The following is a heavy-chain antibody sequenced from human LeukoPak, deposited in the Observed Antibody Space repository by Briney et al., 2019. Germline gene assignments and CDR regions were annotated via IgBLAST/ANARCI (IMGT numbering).Heavy chain of an antibody. V-gene: IGHV1-2*02. Sequence: GGSVKVSCKASGYTFTDYYIHGVRQAPGQGLEWMGWINPNSGGTNYTHKFQGRVTMTSDTSISTAYMQLNRLRSDDTAVYYCARAKWVQLWSPFDYWRQGALVSDCS. D-gene: IGHD5-18*01. CDR2: INPNSGGT. CDR3: ARAKWVQLWSPFDY. CDR1: GYTFTDYY. J-gene: IGHJ4*02.